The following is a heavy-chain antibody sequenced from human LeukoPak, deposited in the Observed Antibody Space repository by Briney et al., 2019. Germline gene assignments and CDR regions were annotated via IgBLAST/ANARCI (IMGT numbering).Heavy chain of an antibody. V-gene: IGHV1-46*01. Sequence: GASVKVSCKASGYTFTSYYMHWVRQAPGQGLEWMGIINPSGGSTSYAQKFQGRVTMTRDTSTSTVYMELSSLRSEDTAVYYCARGPRSYYDILTGYLDYYYGMDVWGQGTTVTVSS. D-gene: IGHD3-9*01. J-gene: IGHJ6*02. CDR1: GYTFTSYY. CDR2: INPSGGST. CDR3: ARGPRSYYDILTGYLDYYYGMDV.